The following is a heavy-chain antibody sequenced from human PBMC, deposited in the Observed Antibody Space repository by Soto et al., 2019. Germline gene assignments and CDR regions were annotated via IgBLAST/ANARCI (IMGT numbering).Heavy chain of an antibody. Sequence: ASETLSLTCTVSGGSISSSSYYWGWIRQPPGKGLEWIGSIYYSGSTYYNPSLKSRVTISVDTSKNQFSLKLSSVTAADTAVYYCARASGSYYPIIDYWGQGTLVTVSS. V-gene: IGHV4-39*01. CDR3: ARASGSYYPIIDY. J-gene: IGHJ4*02. CDR2: IYYSGST. D-gene: IGHD3-10*01. CDR1: GGSISSSSYY.